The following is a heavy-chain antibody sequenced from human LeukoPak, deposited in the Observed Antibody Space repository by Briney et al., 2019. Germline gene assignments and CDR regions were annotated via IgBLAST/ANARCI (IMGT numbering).Heavy chain of an antibody. CDR3: ARVGGYCSSTSCLYYYYYMDV. CDR1: GGSISSYY. V-gene: IGHV4-59*01. D-gene: IGHD2-2*01. Sequence: SETLSLTCTVSGGSISSYYWSWIRQPPGKGLEWIGHIYYSGSTNYNPSLKSRVTISVDTSKNQFSLKLSSVTAADTAVYYCARVGGYCSSTSCLYYYYYMDVWGKGTTVTVSS. J-gene: IGHJ6*03. CDR2: IYYSGST.